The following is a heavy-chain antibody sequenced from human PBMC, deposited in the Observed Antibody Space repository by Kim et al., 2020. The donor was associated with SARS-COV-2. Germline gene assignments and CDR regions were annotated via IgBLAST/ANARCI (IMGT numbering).Heavy chain of an antibody. CDR2: IRHSGTT. Sequence: SQTLSLTCTVSGDSITRGDFFWGWLRQPPGKGLECLGHIRHSGTTYYNPSLRSRVFISVDTSNNQFSLTLSSVTAADSALYYCARVWWTASNARRVLSNW. D-gene: IGHD2-21*02. V-gene: IGHV4-30-4*01. J-gene: IGHJ5*01. CDR3: ARVWWTASNARRVLSNW. CDR1: GDSITRGDFF.